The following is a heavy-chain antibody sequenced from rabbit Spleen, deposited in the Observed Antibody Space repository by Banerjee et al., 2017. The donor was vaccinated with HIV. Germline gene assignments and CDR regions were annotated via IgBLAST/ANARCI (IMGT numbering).Heavy chain of an antibody. Sequence: QEQLVESGGGLVQPEGSLTLTCTASGVSFSSNYYMCWVRQAPGKGLEWIACIDTGSSGSTYSASWAKGRFTISKTSSTTVTLQMTSLTAADTATYFCARDAGSSFSTYGMDLWGQGTLVTVS. V-gene: IGHV1S45*01. CDR1: GVSFSSNYY. D-gene: IGHD8-1*01. J-gene: IGHJ6*01. CDR2: IDTGSSGST. CDR3: ARDAGSSFSTYGMDL.